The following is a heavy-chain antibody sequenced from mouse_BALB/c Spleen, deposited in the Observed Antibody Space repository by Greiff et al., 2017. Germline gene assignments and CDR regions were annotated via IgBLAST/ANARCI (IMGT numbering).Heavy chain of an antibody. Sequence: VKVVESGPGLVAPSQSLSITCTVSGFSLTDYGVSWIRQPPGKGLEWLGVIWGGGSTYYNSALKSRLSISKDNSTCKVFLKMNSLQTDDTAMYYCAKQDSSGYSWFAYWGQGTLVTVSA. CDR3: AKQDSSGYSWFAY. D-gene: IGHD3-2*01. V-gene: IGHV2-6-5*01. J-gene: IGHJ3*01. CDR2: IWGGGST. CDR1: GFSLTDYG.